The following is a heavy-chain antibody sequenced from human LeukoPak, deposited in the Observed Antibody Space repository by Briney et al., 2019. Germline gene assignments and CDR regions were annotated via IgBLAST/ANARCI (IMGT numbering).Heavy chain of an antibody. J-gene: IGHJ4*02. Sequence: PSETLSLTCTVSRGSISSYYWSWIRQPPGKGLEWIGYIYTSGSTNYNPSLKSRVTISVDTSKNQFSLKLSSVTAADTAVYYCARLVDSSSSFVFDYWGQGTLVTVSS. CDR2: IYTSGST. CDR3: ARLVDSSSSFVFDY. CDR1: RGSISSYY. D-gene: IGHD6-6*01. V-gene: IGHV4-4*09.